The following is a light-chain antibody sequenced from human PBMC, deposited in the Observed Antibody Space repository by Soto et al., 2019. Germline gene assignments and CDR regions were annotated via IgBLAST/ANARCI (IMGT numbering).Light chain of an antibody. J-gene: IGKJ1*01. CDR3: MQALQTPWT. Sequence: DIVMTQSPLSLPVTPGEPASISCRSSQSLLHSNGYTYVDWYLQKPGQSPQLLIYLSSNRAYAFPDRFSGSGSGTDFTLNISRVEADDVGVYYCMQALQTPWTFGQGTKVEIK. V-gene: IGKV2-28*01. CDR1: QSLLHSNGYTY. CDR2: LSS.